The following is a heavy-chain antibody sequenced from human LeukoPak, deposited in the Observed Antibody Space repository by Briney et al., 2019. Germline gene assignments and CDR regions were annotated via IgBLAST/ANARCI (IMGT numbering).Heavy chain of an antibody. J-gene: IGHJ4*02. D-gene: IGHD3-16*01. CDR1: GFTFISYT. Sequence: GGSLRLSCAASGFTFISYTMHWVRQAPGKGLDLVGLTSSDGDKYFADSVQGRFTISRDNSRNTVYLQLGSLRPDDTAVYYCARERGLRALYFDNWGQGTLVTVSS. V-gene: IGHV3-30*04. CDR2: TSSDGDK. CDR3: ARERGLRALYFDN.